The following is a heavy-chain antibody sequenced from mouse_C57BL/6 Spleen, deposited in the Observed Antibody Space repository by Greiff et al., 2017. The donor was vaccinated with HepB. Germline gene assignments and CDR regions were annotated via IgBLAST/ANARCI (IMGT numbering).Heavy chain of an antibody. V-gene: IGHV1-26*01. D-gene: IGHD1-1*01. CDR1: GYTFTDYY. Sequence: EVQLQQSGPELVKPGASVKISCKASGYTFTDYYMNWVKQSHGKSLEWIGDINPNNGGTSYNQKFKGKATLTVDTSSSTAYMELRSLTSEDSAVYYCATYGSGSWAWFAYWGQGTLVTVSA. CDR3: ATYGSGSWAWFAY. J-gene: IGHJ3*01. CDR2: INPNNGGT.